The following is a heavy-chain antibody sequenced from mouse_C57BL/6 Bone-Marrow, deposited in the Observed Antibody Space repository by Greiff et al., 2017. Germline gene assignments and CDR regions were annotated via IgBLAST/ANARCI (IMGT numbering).Heavy chain of an antibody. D-gene: IGHD2-4*01. V-gene: IGHV1-7*01. CDR2: INPSSGYT. Sequence: QVQLQQSGAELAKPGASVKLSCKASGYTFTSYWMHWVKQRPGQGLEWIGYINPSSGYTKYNQKFKDKATLTADKSSSTAYMQLSSLTYEDSAVYDCAIGDDYDYWYFDVWGTGTTVTVSS. J-gene: IGHJ1*03. CDR1: GYTFTSYW. CDR3: AIGDDYDYWYFDV.